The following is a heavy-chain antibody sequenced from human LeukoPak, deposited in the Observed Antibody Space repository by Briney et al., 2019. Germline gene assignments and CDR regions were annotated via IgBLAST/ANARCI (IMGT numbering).Heavy chain of an antibody. CDR3: AKGGWWELQSFDY. V-gene: IGHV3-23*01. Sequence: LTGGSLRLSCAASGFTFSSYAMSWVRQAPGKRLEWVSAISGSGGSTYYADSVKGRFTISRDNSKNTLYLQMNSLRAEDTAVYYCAKGGWWELQSFDYWGQGTLVTVSS. CDR2: ISGSGGST. J-gene: IGHJ4*02. CDR1: GFTFSSYA. D-gene: IGHD1-26*01.